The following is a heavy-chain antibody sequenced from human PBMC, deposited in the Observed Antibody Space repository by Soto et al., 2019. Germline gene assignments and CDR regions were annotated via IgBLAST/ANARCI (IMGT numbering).Heavy chain of an antibody. J-gene: IGHJ4*02. CDR3: ARDRGSYALAY. CDR2: ISANNGNT. D-gene: IGHD1-26*01. Sequence: QVQLVQSGAEVKKPGASVKVSCKASGYTFTNYGISWVRQAPGQGLEWMGWISANNGNTNYEQKLQGRVTMTTDTSTSTGYMELRSLRSDDTAVYYCARDRGSYALAYWGQGALVTVSS. V-gene: IGHV1-18*01. CDR1: GYTFTNYG.